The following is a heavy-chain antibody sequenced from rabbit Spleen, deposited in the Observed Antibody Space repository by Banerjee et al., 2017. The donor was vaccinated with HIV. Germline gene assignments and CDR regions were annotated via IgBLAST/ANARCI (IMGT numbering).Heavy chain of an antibody. J-gene: IGHJ6*01. CDR3: ARDAGTSFSTYGMDL. CDR1: GFSFSNTVY. CDR2: ITGKA. Sequence: EESGGDLVKPGASLTLTCTASGFSFSNTVYMSWVRQAPGKGLEWISCITGKAVYASWAKGRFIMSRTSSTTVTLQMTSLTAADTATYFCARDAGTSFSTYGMDLWGPGTLVTVS. D-gene: IGHD8-1*01. V-gene: IGHV1S40*01.